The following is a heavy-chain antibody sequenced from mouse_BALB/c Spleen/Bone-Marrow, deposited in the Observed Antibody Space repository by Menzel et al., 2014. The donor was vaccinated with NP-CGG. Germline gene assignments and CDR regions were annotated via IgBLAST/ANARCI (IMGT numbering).Heavy chain of an antibody. V-gene: IGHV1S135*01. CDR3: AREEYGRGFAY. CDR2: IDPYNGGT. CDR1: GYAFTSYN. J-gene: IGHJ3*01. D-gene: IGHD2-10*02. Sequence: VQLKESGPELVKPGASVKVSCKASGYAFTSYNMYWVKQSHGKSLEWIGYIDPYNGGTNYNQKFKGKATLTVDKSSSTAYMHLNSLTSEDSAVYYCAREEYGRGFAYWGQGTLVTVSA.